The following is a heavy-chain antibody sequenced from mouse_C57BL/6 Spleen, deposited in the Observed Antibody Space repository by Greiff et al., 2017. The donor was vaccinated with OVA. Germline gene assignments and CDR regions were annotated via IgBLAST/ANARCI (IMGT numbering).Heavy chain of an antibody. CDR1: GYSITSGYY. CDR3: ARMGLVDY. V-gene: IGHV3-6*01. CDR2: ISYDGSN. Sequence: EVKLVESGPGLVKPSQSLSLTCSVTGYSITSGYYWNWIRQFPGNKLEWMGYISYDGSNNYNPSLKNRISITRDTSKNQFFLKLNSVTTEDTATYYCARMGLVDYWGQGTTLTVSS. J-gene: IGHJ2*01. D-gene: IGHD4-1*01.